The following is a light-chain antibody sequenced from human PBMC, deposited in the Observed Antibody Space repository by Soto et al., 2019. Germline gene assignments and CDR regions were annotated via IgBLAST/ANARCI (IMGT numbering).Light chain of an antibody. V-gene: IGKV3-15*01. CDR1: QSVSSN. CDR2: GAS. J-gene: IGKJ4*01. CDR3: QQYNNWLALT. Sequence: EIVMTQSPATLSLSPGERATLSCRASQSVSSNLAWYQQKPGQAPRLLIYGASTRATGIPARFSGSGSGTEFTLTISSLQSEDFAVYYCQQYNNWLALTFGGGTKVDI.